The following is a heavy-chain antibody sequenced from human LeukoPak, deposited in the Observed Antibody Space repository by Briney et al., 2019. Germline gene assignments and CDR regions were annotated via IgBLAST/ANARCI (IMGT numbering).Heavy chain of an antibody. Sequence: SQTLSLTCTVSGGSISSGGYYWSWIRQPPGKGLEWIGYIYHSGSTYYNPSLKSRVTISVDRSKNQFSLKLSSVTAADTAVYYCARQAGDGYNSVDYFDYWGQGTLVTVSS. D-gene: IGHD5-24*01. V-gene: IGHV4-30-2*01. CDR2: IYHSGST. J-gene: IGHJ4*02. CDR1: GGSISSGGYY. CDR3: ARQAGDGYNSVDYFDY.